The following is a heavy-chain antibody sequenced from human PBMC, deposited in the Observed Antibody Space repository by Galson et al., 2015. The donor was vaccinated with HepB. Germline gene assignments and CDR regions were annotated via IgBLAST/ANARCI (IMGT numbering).Heavy chain of an antibody. CDR3: AREGGENWSGYYPDY. V-gene: IGHV3-33*01. Sequence: SLRLSCAASGFAFSSYGMHWVRQAPGKGLEWVAVIWNDGSNIYYADSVKGRFTISRDNSKSTLYLQMNSLRAEDTAVYYCAREGGENWSGYYPDYWGQGTLVTVSS. J-gene: IGHJ4*02. CDR2: IWNDGSNI. D-gene: IGHD3-3*01. CDR1: GFAFSSYG.